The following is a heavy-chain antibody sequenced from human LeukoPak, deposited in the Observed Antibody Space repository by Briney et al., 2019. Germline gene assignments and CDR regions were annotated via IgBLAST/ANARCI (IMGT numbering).Heavy chain of an antibody. CDR2: IYHSGST. CDR1: VYSIRSGYY. J-gene: IGHJ3*01. V-gene: IGHV4-38-2*01. CDR3: ARRYCSGGSCYPNDAFDV. D-gene: IGHD2-15*01. Sequence: PSETLSLTCAVSVYSIRSGYYWGWIRQPPGKGLEWIGSIYHSGSTCYNPSLKSRVTISVDTSKNQFSLKLSSVTAADTAIYYCARRYCSGGSCYPNDAFDVWGQGTMVTVSS.